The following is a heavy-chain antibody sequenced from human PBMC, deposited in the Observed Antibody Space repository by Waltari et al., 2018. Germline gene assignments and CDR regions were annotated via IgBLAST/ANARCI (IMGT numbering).Heavy chain of an antibody. Sequence: EVQLVQSGAEVKKPAESLRISCEGSGYRFTQHWISWVRQMPGKGLVWVGRIDPSDSFRNYGPAFEGHVTISVDQSLRTAYLQWDSLKASDTAIYYCVRHRTTYPLEIDYWGQGTLVTVSS. D-gene: IGHD2-2*01. V-gene: IGHV5-10-1*01. J-gene: IGHJ4*02. CDR3: VRHRTTYPLEIDY. CDR2: IDPSDSFR. CDR1: GYRFTQHW.